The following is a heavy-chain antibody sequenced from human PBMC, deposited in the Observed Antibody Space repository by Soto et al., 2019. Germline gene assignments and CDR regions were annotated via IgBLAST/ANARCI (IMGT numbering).Heavy chain of an antibody. J-gene: IGHJ4*02. Sequence: QVQLQESGPRLVRPWGTLSVTCSVSGDSIKSNVWWSWVRQSPGEALEWIGEVFHKGITNYNPSLWGRVTMSVDKANNQFSLMLTSVTAADTGIYYCARDAAVPGEADRFDYWGQGILVTVSS. CDR2: VFHKGIT. CDR1: GDSIKSNVW. CDR3: ARDAAVPGEADRFDY. V-gene: IGHV4-4*02. D-gene: IGHD6-19*01.